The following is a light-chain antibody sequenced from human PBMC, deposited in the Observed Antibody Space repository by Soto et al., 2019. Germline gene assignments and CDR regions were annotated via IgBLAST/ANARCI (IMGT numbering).Light chain of an antibody. CDR2: WAS. V-gene: IGKV4-1*01. J-gene: IGKJ3*01. CDR1: QSVLYSSNNKNY. CDR3: QHYYSTPFT. Sequence: DIVMTQSPDSLAVSLGERATINCKSSQSVLYSSNNKNYLAWYQQKPGQPPKLLIYWASTRESGVPDRFSGSGSGTDFTLTISSLQAEDVARYYCQHYYSTPFTFGPGTKVDI.